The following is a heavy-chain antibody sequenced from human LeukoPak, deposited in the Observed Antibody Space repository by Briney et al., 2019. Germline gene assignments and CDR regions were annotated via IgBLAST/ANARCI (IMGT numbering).Heavy chain of an antibody. CDR3: ARDRKVGARAFGMDV. CDR1: GGSISSYY. J-gene: IGHJ6*02. CDR2: IYYSGST. D-gene: IGHD1-26*01. V-gene: IGHV4-59*01. Sequence: SETLSLTCTVSGGSISSYYWSWIRQPPGKGLEWIGYIYYSGSTNYNPFLKSRVTISVDTSKNQFSLKLSSVTAADTAVYYCARDRKVGARAFGMDVWGQGTTVTVSS.